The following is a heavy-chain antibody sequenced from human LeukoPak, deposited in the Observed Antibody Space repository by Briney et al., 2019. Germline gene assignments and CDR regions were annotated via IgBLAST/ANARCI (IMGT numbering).Heavy chain of an antibody. J-gene: IGHJ4*02. D-gene: IGHD4-23*01. CDR2: IKEGGSEK. V-gene: IGHV3-7*01. CDR1: GFTFNNYW. Sequence: GGSLRLSCTASGFTFNNYWMSWVRQAPGKGLEWVANIKEGGSEKHYVDSVKGRFTISRDSAKNSLHLQMNSLRADDTAMYYCARDYGGNSVYWGQGTLVTVSS. CDR3: ARDYGGNSVY.